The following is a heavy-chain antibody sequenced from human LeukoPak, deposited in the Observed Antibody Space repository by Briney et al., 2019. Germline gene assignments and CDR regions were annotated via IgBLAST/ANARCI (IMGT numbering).Heavy chain of an antibody. V-gene: IGHV3-48*04. CDR2: ISRDGGTI. D-gene: IGHD6-19*01. CDR1: GFTYSTYS. J-gene: IGHJ4*02. Sequence: GALRLSCAAFGFTYSTYSMNWVRQAPGKGLEWVSFISRDGGTIDYADSVKGRFTISRDNAKNSLYLQMNSLRAEDTAVYYCARAPVAGTDYWGQGTLVTVSS. CDR3: ARAPVAGTDY.